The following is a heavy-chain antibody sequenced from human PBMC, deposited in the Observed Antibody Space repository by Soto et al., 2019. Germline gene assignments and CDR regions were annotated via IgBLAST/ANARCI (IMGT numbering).Heavy chain of an antibody. CDR1: GFKFSNYA. CDR2: ISATGGCT. Sequence: PGGSLLLSCAASGFKFSNYAMSWVRQAPGKGLEWVSLISATGGCTYYADSVKCRFTISRDNSHNTLYLQVHSLTAEDKAVYYCAKDRRAGGNAAFYFDFWGQGSQVAVS. J-gene: IGHJ4*02. V-gene: IGHV3-23*01. D-gene: IGHD3-16*01. CDR3: AKDRRAGGNAAFYFDF.